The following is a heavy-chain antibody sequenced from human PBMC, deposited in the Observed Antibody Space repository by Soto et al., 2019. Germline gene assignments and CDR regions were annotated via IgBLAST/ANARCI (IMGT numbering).Heavy chain of an antibody. V-gene: IGHV3-21*01. J-gene: IGHJ4*02. CDR2: ISSSSSYI. Sequence: GGSLRLSCAASGFTFSSYSMNWVRQAPGKGLEWVSSISSSSSYIYYADSVKGRFTISRDNAKNSLYLQMNSLRAEDTAVYYCARDRSCSGGSCYVGRNFDYWGQGTLVTVSS. CDR3: ARDRSCSGGSCYVGRNFDY. D-gene: IGHD2-15*01. CDR1: GFTFSSYS.